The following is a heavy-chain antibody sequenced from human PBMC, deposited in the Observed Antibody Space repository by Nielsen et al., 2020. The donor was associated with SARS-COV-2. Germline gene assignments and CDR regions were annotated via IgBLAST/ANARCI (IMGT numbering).Heavy chain of an antibody. D-gene: IGHD6-19*01. CDR2: ISGSGGST. V-gene: IGHV3-23*01. Sequence: GESLKISCAASGFTFSSYAMSWVRQAPGKGLEWVSAISGSGGSTYYADSVKGRFTISRDNSKNTLYLQMSSLRAEDTAVYYCARDRRYSSGPLDYWGQGTLVTVSS. J-gene: IGHJ4*02. CDR1: GFTFSSYA. CDR3: ARDRRYSSGPLDY.